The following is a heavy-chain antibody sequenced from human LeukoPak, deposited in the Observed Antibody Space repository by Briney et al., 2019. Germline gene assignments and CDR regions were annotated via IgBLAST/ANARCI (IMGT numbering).Heavy chain of an antibody. D-gene: IGHD1-26*01. Sequence: GGSLRLSCAASGFTFSSYAMSWVRQAPGKGLQWVSTISGSGGSTYYADSVKGRFTISRDNSKNTLYLQMNSLRAEDTAVYYCAKVVGATTRGYFDYWGQGTLVTVSS. CDR1: GFTFSSYA. CDR3: AKVVGATTRGYFDY. V-gene: IGHV3-23*01. CDR2: ISGSGGST. J-gene: IGHJ4*02.